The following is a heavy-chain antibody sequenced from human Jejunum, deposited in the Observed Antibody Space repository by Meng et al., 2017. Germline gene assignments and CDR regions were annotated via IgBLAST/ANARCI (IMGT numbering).Heavy chain of an antibody. D-gene: IGHD1-14*01. CDR1: VFPTTAPFY. CDR3: ARAIRERYFDS. CDR2: VWPSGAT. Sequence: VQLQESGPVLVKPSGTLSRTCTVPVFPTTAPFYWPWTRQAPGKGLEWIGEVWPSGATYYNPSLSSRITISIDTSNNQFSLEVAFLTAADTAVYYCARAIRERYFDSWGQGTLVTVSS. J-gene: IGHJ4*02. V-gene: IGHV4-38-2*02.